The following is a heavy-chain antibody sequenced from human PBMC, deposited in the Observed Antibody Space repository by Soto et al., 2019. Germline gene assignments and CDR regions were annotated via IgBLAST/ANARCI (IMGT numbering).Heavy chain of an antibody. CDR3: VPYCSSTRCYGWNYDGDY. CDR1: GGTFSSYT. CDR2: IIPILGIA. V-gene: IGHV1-69*02. D-gene: IGHD2-2*01. Sequence: ASVKVSCKASGGTFSSYTISWVRQAPGQGLEWMGRIIPILGIANYAQKFQGRVTITADKSTSTAYMELSSLRSEDTAVYYCVPYCSSTRCYGWNYDGDYWGQGTLVTVSS. J-gene: IGHJ4*02.